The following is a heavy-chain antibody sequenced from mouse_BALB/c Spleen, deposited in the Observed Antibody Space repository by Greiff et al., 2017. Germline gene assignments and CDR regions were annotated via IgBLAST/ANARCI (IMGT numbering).Heavy chain of an antibody. CDR2: IWGDGST. D-gene: IGHD2-14*01. Sequence: VHLVESGPGLVAPSQSLSITCTVSGFSLTGYGVNWVRQPPGKGLEWLGMIWGDGSTDYNSALKSRLSISKDNSKSQVFLKMNSLQTDDTARYYCAREGNEVRGWYFDVWGEGTTVTVSS. V-gene: IGHV2-6-7*01. J-gene: IGHJ1*01. CDR1: GFSLTGYG. CDR3: AREGNEVRGWYFDV.